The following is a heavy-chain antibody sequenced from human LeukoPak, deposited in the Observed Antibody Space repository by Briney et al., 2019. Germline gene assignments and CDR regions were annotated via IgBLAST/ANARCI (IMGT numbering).Heavy chain of an antibody. D-gene: IGHD3-10*01. Sequence: PSGGSLRLSCAASGFTVSSNYMSWVRQAPGKGLEWVSVIYSGGSTYYADSVKGRFTISRDNSKNTLYLQMNSLRVEDTAVYYCARDLHYYGSGPWGQGTLVTVSS. CDR3: ARDLHYYGSGP. J-gene: IGHJ5*02. V-gene: IGHV3-53*01. CDR2: IYSGGST. CDR1: GFTVSSNY.